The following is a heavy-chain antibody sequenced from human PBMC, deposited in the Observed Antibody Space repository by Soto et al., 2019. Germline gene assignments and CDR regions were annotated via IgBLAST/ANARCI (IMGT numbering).Heavy chain of an antibody. CDR1: EFTFSSYS. CDR2: ISSSSSII. CDR3: ARGSRYCRSTSCYDFDC. V-gene: IGHV3-48*01. D-gene: IGHD2-2*01. J-gene: IGHJ4*02. Sequence: PGGSLRLSCAASEFTFSSYSMNWVRQAPGKRLEWVSYISSSSSIIYYADSVKGRFTISRDNAKNSLYLQMNSLRAEDTAVYYCARGSRYCRSTSCYDFDCWGQGTPVTVSS.